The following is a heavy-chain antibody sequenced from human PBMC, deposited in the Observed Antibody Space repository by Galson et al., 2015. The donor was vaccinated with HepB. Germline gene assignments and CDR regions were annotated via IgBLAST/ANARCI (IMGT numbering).Heavy chain of an antibody. CDR2: IGTAGDP. Sequence: SLRLSCAASGFTFSKYDMHWVRQATGKGLEWVSGIGTAGDPYYPGSVKGRFTISRENAKNSLYLQMDSLTAGDTAVYYCARANHRLSSWALDYWGQGTLVTVSS. CDR1: GFTFSKYD. CDR3: ARANHRLSSWALDY. V-gene: IGHV3-13*05. J-gene: IGHJ4*02. D-gene: IGHD6-13*01.